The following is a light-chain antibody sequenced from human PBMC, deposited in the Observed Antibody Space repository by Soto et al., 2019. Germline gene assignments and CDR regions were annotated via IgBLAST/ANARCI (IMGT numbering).Light chain of an antibody. CDR3: QQSDSLPIT. Sequence: DIQMTQSPSSLSASVGDRVTITCRASQDISNYLKWYQQRPGKAPKLLIYDASNLERGVPSRFSGTRSGTHFTFAITSLQPEDFATYYCQQSDSLPITFGQGTRLEI. J-gene: IGKJ5*01. CDR1: QDISNY. V-gene: IGKV1-33*01. CDR2: DAS.